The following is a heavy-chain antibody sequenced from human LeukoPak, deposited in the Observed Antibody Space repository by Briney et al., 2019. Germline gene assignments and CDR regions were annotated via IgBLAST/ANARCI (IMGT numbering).Heavy chain of an antibody. V-gene: IGHV3-11*04. Sequence: GGSLRLSCAASGFTFSDYYMSWIRQAPGKGLEWVSYISSSGSTIYYADSVKGRFTISRDNAKNSLYLQMNSLRAEDTAVYYCARRYYYDSSSDFDSWGQGTLVTVSS. CDR1: GFTFSDYY. J-gene: IGHJ4*02. CDR3: ARRYYYDSSSDFDS. CDR2: ISSSGSTI. D-gene: IGHD3-22*01.